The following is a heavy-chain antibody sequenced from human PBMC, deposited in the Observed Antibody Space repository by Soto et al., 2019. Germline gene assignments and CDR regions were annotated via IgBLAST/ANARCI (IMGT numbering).Heavy chain of an antibody. CDR1: GYNFIGYY. CDR3: ARVWFGAIEFDY. CDR2: INPNGGGT. J-gene: IGHJ4*02. Sequence: QVQLVQSGAEVKKPGTSVRVSCKTSGYNFIGYYIHWVRQAPGQGLEWLGWINPNGGGTSYAQRFQGRVSMTTDTSITTAYIDLRRLRSDDTAVYFCARVWFGAIEFDYWGQGTLVTVSS. V-gene: IGHV1-2*02. D-gene: IGHD3-10*01.